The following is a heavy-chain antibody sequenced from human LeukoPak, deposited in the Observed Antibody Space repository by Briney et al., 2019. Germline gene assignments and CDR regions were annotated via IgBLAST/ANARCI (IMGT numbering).Heavy chain of an antibody. D-gene: IGHD2-2*01. V-gene: IGHV4-34*01. CDR2: INARGDT. CDR3: ARGQIPAAWGYNWFDP. J-gene: IGHJ5*02. Sequence: PSETLSLTCAVYGWSFNDYYWNWIRQPPGKGLEWIGEINARGDTSYNPSLKSRVTISVDTSKKQFSLRLTSMIAADTALYYCARGQIPAAWGYNWFDPWGQGTLVTVSS. CDR1: GWSFNDYY.